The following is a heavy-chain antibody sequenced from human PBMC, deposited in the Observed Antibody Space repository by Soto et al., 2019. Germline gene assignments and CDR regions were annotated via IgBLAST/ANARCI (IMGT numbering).Heavy chain of an antibody. CDR2: IDPEDGDT. V-gene: IGHV1-24*01. Sequence: ASVKVPCKVSGYTLTELSMHWVRQAPGKGLEWMGGIDPEDGDTSYAQKFQGRVTMTRDTSTSTVYMELSSLRSEDTAVYYCARDLGPYSSSWRFEYWGQGTLVTVSS. CDR1: GYTLTELS. D-gene: IGHD6-13*01. CDR3: ARDLGPYSSSWRFEY. J-gene: IGHJ4*02.